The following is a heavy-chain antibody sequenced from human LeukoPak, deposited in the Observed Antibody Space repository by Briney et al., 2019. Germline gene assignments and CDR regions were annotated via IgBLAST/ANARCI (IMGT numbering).Heavy chain of an antibody. CDR2: IYYSGRT. D-gene: IGHD3-22*01. CDR1: GGSITSYY. CDR3: ARSISGSYDYFFNY. J-gene: IGHJ4*02. Sequence: SETLSLTCAVSGGSITSYYSSWSRQPPRKGLEWIGFIYYSGRTNYNPSLESRVTISVDTSKNQFSLKLSSVTAADTAMYYCARSISGSYDYFFNYWGQGTLVTVS. V-gene: IGHV4-59*01.